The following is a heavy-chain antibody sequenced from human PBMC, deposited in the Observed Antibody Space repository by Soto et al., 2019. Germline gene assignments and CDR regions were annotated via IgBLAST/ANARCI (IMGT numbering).Heavy chain of an antibody. CDR1: GGSISSSSSY. CDR2: IHYSGST. D-gene: IGHD3-22*01. J-gene: IGHJ1*01. Sequence: PSETLSLTCTVSGGSISSSSSYWGWIREPPGKGLEWVGSIHYSGSTYYNPSPKRPVTISIDTSKNQSSLKLSSVTAAGTAVYYCADSGITMITETFKHWGQGTLVTVSS. CDR3: ADSGITMITETFKH. V-gene: IGHV4-39*01.